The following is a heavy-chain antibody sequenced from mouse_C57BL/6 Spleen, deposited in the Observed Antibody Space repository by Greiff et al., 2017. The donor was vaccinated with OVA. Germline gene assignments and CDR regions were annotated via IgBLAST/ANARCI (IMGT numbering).Heavy chain of an antibody. V-gene: IGHV5-6*01. D-gene: IGHD2-1*01. CDR3: ARHSYYGNYELAY. CDR2: ISSGGSYT. CDR1: GFTFSSYG. J-gene: IGHJ3*01. Sequence: EVHLVESGGDLVKPGGSLKLSCAASGFTFSSYGMSWVRQTPDKRLEWVATISSGGSYTYYPDSVKGRFTISRDNAKNTLYLLMSSLKSEDTAMYYCARHSYYGNYELAYWGQGTLVTVSA.